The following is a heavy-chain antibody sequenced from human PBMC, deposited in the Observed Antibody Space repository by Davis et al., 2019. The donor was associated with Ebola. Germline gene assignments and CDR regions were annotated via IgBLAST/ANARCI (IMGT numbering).Heavy chain of an antibody. CDR1: GFTFSDYY. Sequence: GGSLRLSCAASGFTFSDYYMSWIRQAPGERLEWVSYISISGSLKYYADSVEGRFTISRDNAKKFLYLEINSLRVEDSAVYFCARDLHADSGGYGAIGVFDLWGQGTMVTVSS. D-gene: IGHD4-17*01. CDR3: ARDLHADSGGYGAIGVFDL. V-gene: IGHV3-11*04. J-gene: IGHJ3*01. CDR2: ISISGSLK.